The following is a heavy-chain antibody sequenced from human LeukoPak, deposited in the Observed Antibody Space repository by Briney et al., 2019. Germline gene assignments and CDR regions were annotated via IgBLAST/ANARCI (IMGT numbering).Heavy chain of an antibody. Sequence: ASVKVSCKASGYTFTSYYMHWVRQAPGQGLEWMGIINPSGGSTSYAQKFQGRVTMTRDTSTSTVYMELSSLRSEDTAVYYCARDALRWDYDSSGYYRRYYYYMDVWGKGTTVTVSS. J-gene: IGHJ6*03. V-gene: IGHV1-46*01. CDR2: INPSGGST. CDR1: GYTFTSYY. D-gene: IGHD3-22*01. CDR3: ARDALRWDYDSSGYYRRYYYYMDV.